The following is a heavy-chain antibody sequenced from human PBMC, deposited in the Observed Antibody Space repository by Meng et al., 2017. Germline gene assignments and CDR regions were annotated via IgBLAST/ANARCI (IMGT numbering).Heavy chain of an antibody. CDR3: ARVAVAGHFDY. Sequence: VQQVQLGADEKKPGSPVKGSCKASGGTFSSYTISWVRQAPGQGLEWMGRIIPILGIANYAQKFQGRVTITADKSTSTAYMELSSLRSEDTAVYYCARVAVAGHFDYWGQGTLVTVSS. CDR2: IIPILGIA. V-gene: IGHV1-69*02. J-gene: IGHJ4*02. D-gene: IGHD6-19*01. CDR1: GGTFSSYT.